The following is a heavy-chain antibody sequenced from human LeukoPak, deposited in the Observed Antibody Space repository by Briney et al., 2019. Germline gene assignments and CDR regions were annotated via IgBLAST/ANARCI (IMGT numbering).Heavy chain of an antibody. Sequence: RTGGSLRLSCAASGFTFSSYEMNWVRQAPGKGLEWVSYISSSGSTIYYADSVKGRFTISRDNAKKSLYLQMNSLRAEDTAVYYCARAEYSSSSGGMDVWGQGTTVTVSS. V-gene: IGHV3-48*03. CDR3: ARAEYSSSSGGMDV. J-gene: IGHJ6*02. CDR1: GFTFSSYE. CDR2: ISSSGSTI. D-gene: IGHD6-6*01.